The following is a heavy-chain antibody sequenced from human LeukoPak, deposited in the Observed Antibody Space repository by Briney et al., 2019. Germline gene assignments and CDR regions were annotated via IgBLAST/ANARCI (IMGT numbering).Heavy chain of an antibody. CDR2: IHYSGST. CDR1: GSMYNYY. V-gene: IGHV4-59*12. CDR3: AKNGQTGFSFDP. D-gene: IGHD3-9*01. J-gene: IGHJ5*02. Sequence: SETLSLTCTVSGSMYNYYWSWIRQPPGKGLEWIGYIHYSGSTNYNPSLKSRVTISADTSKNQFSLRLSSVTAADTAVYHCAKNGQTGFSFDPWGQGTLVTVSS.